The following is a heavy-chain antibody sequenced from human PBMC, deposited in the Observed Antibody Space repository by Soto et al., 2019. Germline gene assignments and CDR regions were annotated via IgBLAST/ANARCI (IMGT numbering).Heavy chain of an antibody. V-gene: IGHV3-33*01. CDR2: IWYDGSNK. CDR3: ASEYCSGRSCYYYGMDV. D-gene: IGHD2-15*01. CDR1: GFTFSSYG. Sequence: GGSLRLSCAASGFTFSSYGMHWVRQDPGKGLEWVAIIWYDGSNKYYADSVKGRFTISRDNSKNTLYLQMNSLRAEDTAVYYCASEYCSGRSCYYYGMDVWGQGTTVTVSS. J-gene: IGHJ6*02.